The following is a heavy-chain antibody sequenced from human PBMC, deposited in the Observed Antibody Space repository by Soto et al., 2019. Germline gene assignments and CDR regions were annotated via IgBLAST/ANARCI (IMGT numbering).Heavy chain of an antibody. CDR3: AKESRTFLMGGFDY. D-gene: IGHD3-16*01. V-gene: IGHV3-23*01. CDR1: GFTFSSYA. CDR2: ISGSGGST. J-gene: IGHJ4*02. Sequence: GESLKISCAASGFTFSSYAMSWVRRAPGKGLEWVSAISGSGGSTYYADSVKGRFTISRDNSKNTLYLQMNSLRAEDTAVYYCAKESRTFLMGGFDYWGQGTLVTVSS.